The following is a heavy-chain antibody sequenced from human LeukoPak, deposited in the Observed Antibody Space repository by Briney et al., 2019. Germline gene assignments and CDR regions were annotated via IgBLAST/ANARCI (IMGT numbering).Heavy chain of an antibody. J-gene: IGHJ4*02. CDR1: GFTVTSNY. CDR2: IYSGGST. CDR3: ARDDVASVFDY. Sequence: GGSLRLSCAASGFTVTSNYMTWVRQAPGKGLEWVSVIYSGGSTYYADSVMGRFTISRDNSKNTLYLQMNSLRAEDTAIYYCARDDVASVFDYWGQGTLVTVSS. D-gene: IGHD3-16*01. V-gene: IGHV3-66*02.